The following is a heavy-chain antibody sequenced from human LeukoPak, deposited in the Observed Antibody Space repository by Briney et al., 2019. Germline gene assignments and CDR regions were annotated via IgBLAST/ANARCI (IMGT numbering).Heavy chain of an antibody. J-gene: IGHJ4*02. V-gene: IGHV3-23*01. D-gene: IGHD3-22*01. CDR1: GFTFSSYA. Sequence: GGSLRLSCAASGFTFSSYAMSWVRQAPGKGLEWVSAISGSGGSTYYADSVKGRFTISRDNSKNTVDLQMNSLRAEDTAVYYCARGHDYDSSVAYWGQGTLVTVSS. CDR2: ISGSGGST. CDR3: ARGHDYDSSVAY.